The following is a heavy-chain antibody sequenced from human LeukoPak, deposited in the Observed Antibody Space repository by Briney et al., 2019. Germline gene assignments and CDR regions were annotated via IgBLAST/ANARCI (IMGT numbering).Heavy chain of an antibody. J-gene: IGHJ5*02. D-gene: IGHD5/OR15-5a*01. CDR3: AKVKSSLKLVGA. Sequence: GGSLRLSCAASGFIFRSSSMSWVRQAPGKGLEWVSSISTVGDITHYAESVQGRFTISRDNSRNTLYLQMSSLSVDDTAVYYCAKVKSSLKLVGAWGQGTLVTVSS. V-gene: IGHV3-23*01. CDR2: ISTVGDIT. CDR1: GFIFRSSS.